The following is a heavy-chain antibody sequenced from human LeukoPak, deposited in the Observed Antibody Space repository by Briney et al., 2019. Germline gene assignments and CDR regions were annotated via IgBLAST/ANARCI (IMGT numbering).Heavy chain of an antibody. CDR1: GSSISSDYY. J-gene: IGHJ4*02. CDR2: ISHGGST. Sequence: SETLSLTCAVSGSSISSDYYWGWIRQPPGKGLEWIGSISHGGSTYYSPSLKSRLTTSVDTSKNQFSLNLSSVTAADTAVYYCAGAPYNFWSTYLDYWGQGTLVTVSS. CDR3: AGAPYNFWSTYLDY. D-gene: IGHD3-3*01. V-gene: IGHV4-38-2*01.